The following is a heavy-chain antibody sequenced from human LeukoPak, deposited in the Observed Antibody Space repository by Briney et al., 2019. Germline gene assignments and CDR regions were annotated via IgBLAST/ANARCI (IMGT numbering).Heavy chain of an antibody. V-gene: IGHV4-59*01. J-gene: IGHJ4*02. Sequence: PSETLSLTCTVSGGSISSYYWSWIRQPPGKGLEWIGYIYYSGSTNYNPSLTSRVTISVDTSKNQFSLKLSSVTAADTAVYYCARLPDHYDSSGYYWGQGTLLTVSS. D-gene: IGHD3-22*01. CDR1: GGSISSYY. CDR3: ARLPDHYDSSGYY. CDR2: IYYSGST.